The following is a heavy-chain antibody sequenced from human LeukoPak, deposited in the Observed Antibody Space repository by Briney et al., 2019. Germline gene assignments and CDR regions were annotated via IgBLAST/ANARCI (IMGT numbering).Heavy chain of an antibody. D-gene: IGHD6-6*01. J-gene: IGHJ3*02. V-gene: IGHV1-2*02. CDR1: GYTFTGYY. CDR3: ARPLVSDTFDI. Sequence: GASVKVSCKASGYTFTGYYMHWVRQAPGQGLKWMGWINPNSGGTKYAQKFQGRVTMTRDTSISTAYMELSRLRSDDTAVYYCARPLVSDTFDIWGQGTMVTVSS. CDR2: INPNSGGT.